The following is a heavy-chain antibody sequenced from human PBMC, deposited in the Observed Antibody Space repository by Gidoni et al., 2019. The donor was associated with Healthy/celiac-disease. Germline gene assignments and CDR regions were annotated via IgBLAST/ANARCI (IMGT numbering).Heavy chain of an antibody. J-gene: IGHJ5*02. D-gene: IGHD5-12*01. V-gene: IGHV4-39*01. CDR3: ARGYSGYDFRFVGTGYNWFDP. CDR2: T. Sequence: TYYNPSLKSRVTISVDTSKNQFSLKLSSVTAADTAVYYCARGYSGYDFRFVGTGYNWFDPWGQGTLVTVSS.